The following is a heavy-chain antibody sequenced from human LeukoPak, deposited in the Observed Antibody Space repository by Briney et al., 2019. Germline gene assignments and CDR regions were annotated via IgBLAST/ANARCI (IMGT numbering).Heavy chain of an antibody. J-gene: IGHJ5*02. CDR2: IIPIFGTA. CDR1: GGTFSSYA. Sequence: GASVKVSCKASGGTFSSYAISWVRQAPGQGLEWMEGIIPIFGTANYAQKFQGRVTITADESTSTAYMELSSLRSEDTAVYYCAKTEAVPAWFDPWGQGTLVTVSS. D-gene: IGHD6-19*01. V-gene: IGHV1-69*13. CDR3: AKTEAVPAWFDP.